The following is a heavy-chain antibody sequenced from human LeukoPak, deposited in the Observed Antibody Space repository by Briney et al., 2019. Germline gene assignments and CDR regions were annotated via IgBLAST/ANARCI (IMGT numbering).Heavy chain of an antibody. CDR1: GFTFSSYA. CDR3: TTDQEYYYGSGSYYYYGMDV. D-gene: IGHD3-10*01. CDR2: ISGSGGST. Sequence: GGSLRLSCAASGFTFSSYAMSWVRQAPGKGLEWVSAISGSGGSTYYADSVKGRFTISRDNSKNTLYLQMNSLRAEDAAVYYCTTDQEYYYGSGSYYYYGMDVWGQGTTVTVSS. J-gene: IGHJ6*02. V-gene: IGHV3-23*01.